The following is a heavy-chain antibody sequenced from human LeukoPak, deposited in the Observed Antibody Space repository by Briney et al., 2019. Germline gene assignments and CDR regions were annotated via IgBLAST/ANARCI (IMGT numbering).Heavy chain of an antibody. CDR1: GYTFTSYG. CDR2: ISAYNGNT. Sequence: GASVKVSCKASGYTFTSYGISWVRQAPGQGLEWMGWISAYNGNTNYAQKLQGRVTMTTDTSTSTAYMELRSLRSDDTAIYYCARQMTTLPAGRTFDVWGLGTMVTVSS. D-gene: IGHD1-14*01. J-gene: IGHJ3*01. V-gene: IGHV1-18*01. CDR3: ARQMTTLPAGRTFDV.